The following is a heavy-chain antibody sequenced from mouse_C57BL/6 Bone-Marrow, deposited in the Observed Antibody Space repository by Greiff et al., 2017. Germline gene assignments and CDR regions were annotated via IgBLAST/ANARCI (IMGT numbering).Heavy chain of an antibody. J-gene: IGHJ3*01. CDR2: IDPSDSYT. CDR1: GYTFTSYW. Sequence: QVQLQQSGAELVLPGASVKLSCKASGYTFTSYWMHWVKQRPGQGLEWIGEIDPSDSYTNSNQKFKGKSTLTVDKSSSTAYMQLSSLTSEDSAVYYCARGSGLPWFAYWGQGTLVTVSA. CDR3: ARGSGLPWFAY. V-gene: IGHV1-69*01. D-gene: IGHD3-2*02.